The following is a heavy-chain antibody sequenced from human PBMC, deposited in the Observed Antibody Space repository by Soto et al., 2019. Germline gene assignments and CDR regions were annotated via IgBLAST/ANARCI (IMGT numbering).Heavy chain of an antibody. J-gene: IGHJ3*02. D-gene: IGHD6-19*01. CDR1: GGSISSYH. CDR2: IYYSGST. Sequence: QVQLQESGPGLVKPSEPLSLTCPVSGGSISSYHWSWIRQPPGKGLEWIGYIYYSGSTNYNPSLKSRVTLSEETSKNQFSLKLSSVTAADTAVYYCARDRGGWSAGFDIWGQGTMVTVSS. V-gene: IGHV4-59*01. CDR3: ARDRGGWSAGFDI.